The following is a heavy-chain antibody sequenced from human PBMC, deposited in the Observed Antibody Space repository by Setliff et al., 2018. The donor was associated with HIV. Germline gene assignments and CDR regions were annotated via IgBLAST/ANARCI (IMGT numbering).Heavy chain of an antibody. CDR1: GGSVSSNNYY. D-gene: IGHD6-25*01. Sequence: PSETLSLTCSVSGGSVSSNNYYWGWIRQPPGKGLEWIGSIYFSGSSNYNPSLKSRVTISADTSKNQFSLKLTSVTAADTAVYYCARDQRLPGVQPPYWYFDLWGRGTQVTVSS. J-gene: IGHJ2*01. CDR2: IYFSGSS. V-gene: IGHV4-39*07. CDR3: ARDQRLPGVQPPYWYFDL.